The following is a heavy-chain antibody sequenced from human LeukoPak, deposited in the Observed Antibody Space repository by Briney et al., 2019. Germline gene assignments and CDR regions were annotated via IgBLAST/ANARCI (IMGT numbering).Heavy chain of an antibody. D-gene: IGHD3-10*01. V-gene: IGHV3-21*01. CDR3: ARAKPKNMVRGLIMRRESLYYFDY. CDR2: ISGSSSYI. CDR1: GFTFSSYS. J-gene: IGHJ4*02. Sequence: PGGSLRLSCAASGFTFSSYSMNWVRQAPGKGLEWVSSISGSSSYIYYADSVKGRFTISRDNAKNSLYLQMNSLRAEDTAVYYCARAKPKNMVRGLIMRRESLYYFDYWGQGTLVTVSS.